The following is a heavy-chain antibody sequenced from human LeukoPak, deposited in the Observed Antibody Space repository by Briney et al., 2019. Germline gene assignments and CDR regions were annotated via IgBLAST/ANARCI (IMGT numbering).Heavy chain of an antibody. CDR2: ISSSSSYI. Sequence: GGSLRLSCAASGFTFSSYSMNWVRQAPGKGLEWVSSISSSSSYIYYADSVKGRFTISRDNAKNSLYLQMNSLRAEDTAVYYCARDLNFWSSYSTRGFDYWGQGILVTVSS. J-gene: IGHJ4*02. CDR3: ARDLNFWSSYSTRGFDY. D-gene: IGHD3-3*01. V-gene: IGHV3-21*01. CDR1: GFTFSSYS.